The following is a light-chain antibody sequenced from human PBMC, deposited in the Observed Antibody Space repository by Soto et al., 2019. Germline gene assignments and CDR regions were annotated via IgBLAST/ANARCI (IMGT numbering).Light chain of an antibody. V-gene: IGLV2-14*01. CDR3: SSYTSRSKPEV. J-gene: IGLJ1*01. CDR2: DVS. CDR1: SSDVGGYNY. Sequence: QSVLTQPASVSGSPGQSITISCTGTSSDVGGYNYVSWYQQHPGKAPKLMIYDVSNRPSGVSNRFSGSKSGNTASLTISGLQAEDEADYYCSSYTSRSKPEVLGSGTKLTVL.